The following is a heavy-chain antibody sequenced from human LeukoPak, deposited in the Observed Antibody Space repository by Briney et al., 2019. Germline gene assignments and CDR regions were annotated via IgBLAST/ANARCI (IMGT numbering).Heavy chain of an antibody. Sequence: GESLKISCKGSGYSFTSYSIGWVREMPGKGLDWMGIIYPGDSDTRYSPSYQGQATISADKSISTAYLQWSSLKASDTAMYYRARRITMVRGVISWFDPWGQGTLVTVSS. CDR1: GYSFTSYS. CDR2: IYPGDSDT. D-gene: IGHD3-10*01. J-gene: IGHJ5*02. V-gene: IGHV5-51*01. CDR3: ARRITMVRGVISWFDP.